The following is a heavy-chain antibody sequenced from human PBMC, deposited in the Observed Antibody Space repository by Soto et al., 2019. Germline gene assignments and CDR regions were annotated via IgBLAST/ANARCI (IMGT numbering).Heavy chain of an antibody. D-gene: IGHD2-8*01. CDR1: CYTFTSYG. Sequence: GALVKVPCKASCYTFTSYGISWVRQAPGQGLEWMGWISAYNGNTNYAQKLQGRVTMTTDTSTSTAYMELRSLRSDDTAVYYCARDRVYATYYYYYGMDVWGQGTTVTVSS. J-gene: IGHJ6*02. CDR3: ARDRVYATYYYYYGMDV. V-gene: IGHV1-18*01. CDR2: ISAYNGNT.